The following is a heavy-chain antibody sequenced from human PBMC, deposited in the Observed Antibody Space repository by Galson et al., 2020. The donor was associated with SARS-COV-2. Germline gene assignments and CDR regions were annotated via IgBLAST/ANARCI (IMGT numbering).Heavy chain of an antibody. CDR2: ISYDGSNK. D-gene: IGHD1-26*01. Sequence: QAGGSLRLSCAASGFTFSSYGMHWVRQAPGKGLEWVAVISYDGSNKYYADSVKGRFTISRDNSKNTLYLQMNSLRAEDTAVYYCARDQDGALDYWGQGTLVTVSS. CDR1: GFTFSSYG. CDR3: ARDQDGALDY. V-gene: IGHV3-30*03. J-gene: IGHJ4*02.